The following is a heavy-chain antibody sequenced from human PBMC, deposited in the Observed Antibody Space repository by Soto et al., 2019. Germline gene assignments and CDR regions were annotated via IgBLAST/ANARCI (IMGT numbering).Heavy chain of an antibody. CDR3: ARGEDSSNWYPFDY. D-gene: IGHD6-13*01. J-gene: IGHJ4*02. CDR1: GGSVSSGVYY. Sequence: SETLSLTCTVSGGSVSSGVYYWSWIRQLPVKGLEWIGYIYHSGSTYYNSSLKSRVTISIDTSKNQFSLKLSSVTAADTAVYYCARGEDSSNWYPFDYWGQGTLVTVSS. V-gene: IGHV4-31*03. CDR2: IYHSGST.